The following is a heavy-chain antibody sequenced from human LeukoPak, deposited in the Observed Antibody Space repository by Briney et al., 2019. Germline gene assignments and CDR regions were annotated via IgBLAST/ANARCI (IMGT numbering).Heavy chain of an antibody. J-gene: IGHJ4*02. CDR1: GYTFTSYG. Sequence: ASVKVSCKASGYTFTSYGISWVRQAPGQGLEWMGWISAYNGNTNYAQTLQGRVTMTTDTSTSTAYMELRSMRSDDTAVYYCARDRYDFWSGYSDDYWGQGTLVTVSS. D-gene: IGHD3-3*01. CDR3: ARDRYDFWSGYSDDY. V-gene: IGHV1-18*01. CDR2: ISAYNGNT.